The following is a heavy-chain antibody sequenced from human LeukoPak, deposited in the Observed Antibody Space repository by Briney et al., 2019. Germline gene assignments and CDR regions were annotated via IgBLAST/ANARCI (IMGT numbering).Heavy chain of an antibody. CDR1: GFTFSSYE. V-gene: IGHV3-48*03. J-gene: IGHJ4*02. D-gene: IGHD2-21*01. CDR2: ISSSGTPI. CDR3: AREKTACGGECYDS. Sequence: QTGGSLRLSCAASGFTFSSYEMNWVRQAPGKGLEWVSYISSSGTPIHYADSVKGRFTISRDNAKNSLFLQMNSLRAEDTAVYYCAREKTACGGECYDSWGQGTLVTVSS.